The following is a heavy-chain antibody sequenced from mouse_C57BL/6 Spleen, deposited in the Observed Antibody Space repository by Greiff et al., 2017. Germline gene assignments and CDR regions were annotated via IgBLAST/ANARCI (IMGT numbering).Heavy chain of an antibody. Sequence: VQLQQSGPVLVKPGASVKMSCKASGYTFTDYYMNWVKQSPGKSLEWIGVINPYNGGTSYTQKFKGKATLTVDKSSSTAYMELNSLTSEYSAVYYCASGYYGYDEGLWYAMDYWGQGTSVTVSS. D-gene: IGHD2-2*01. CDR3: ASGYYGYDEGLWYAMDY. J-gene: IGHJ4*01. CDR1: GYTFTDYY. V-gene: IGHV1-19*01. CDR2: INPYNGGT.